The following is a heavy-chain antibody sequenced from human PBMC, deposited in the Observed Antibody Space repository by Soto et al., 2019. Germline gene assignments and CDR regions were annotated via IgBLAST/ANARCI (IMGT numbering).Heavy chain of an antibody. CDR2: IIPIFGTP. J-gene: IGHJ4*02. CDR3: ATNEGRDGYSFDY. V-gene: IGHV1-69*13. CDR1: GVAFRRPD. Sequence: GASVKVSSKASGVAFRRPDMRWARQVPGQGLEWMGGIIPIFGTPQYAEKFQDRVTITADEATSTAYMELSSLTSEATAVYYCATNEGRDGYSFDYWGQGTRVTVSA. D-gene: IGHD5-12*01.